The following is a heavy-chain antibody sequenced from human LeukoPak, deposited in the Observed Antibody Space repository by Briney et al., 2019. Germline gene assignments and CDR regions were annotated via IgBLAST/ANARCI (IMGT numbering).Heavy chain of an antibody. CDR1: GYTFSSYY. Sequence: ASVKVSCKASGYTFSSYYMHWVRQAPEQGLEWMGWINPDSGGTNYAQKFQGRVTMTRDTSINTAYMDLSRLRSDDTAVYYCASSRTSYSSSSSLDHWGQGTLVTVSS. CDR2: INPDSGGT. CDR3: ASSRTSYSSSSSLDH. D-gene: IGHD6-6*01. J-gene: IGHJ4*02. V-gene: IGHV1-2*02.